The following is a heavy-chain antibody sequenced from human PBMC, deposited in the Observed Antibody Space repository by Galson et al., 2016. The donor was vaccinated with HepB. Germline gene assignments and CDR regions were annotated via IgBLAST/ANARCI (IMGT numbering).Heavy chain of an antibody. CDR3: ARVPVVRRTRNPIGVYWFFDL. Sequence: QSGAEVKEPGESLKISCKGSGYRFTNHWIGWVRQMPGKGLEWMGIIYPGDSDTRYSPSFQGQVTISADKSISTAYLQWSSLKAADTAVYFCARVPVVRRTRNPIGVYWFFDLWGRGTLVTVSS. CDR1: GYRFTNHW. D-gene: IGHD4-23*01. CDR2: IYPGDSDT. V-gene: IGHV5-51*01. J-gene: IGHJ2*01.